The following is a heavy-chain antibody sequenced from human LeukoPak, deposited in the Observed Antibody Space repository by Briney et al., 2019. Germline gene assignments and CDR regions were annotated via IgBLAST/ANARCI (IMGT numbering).Heavy chain of an antibody. CDR3: ARDMRSGWYAADY. J-gene: IGHJ4*02. Sequence: PGGSLRLSCAASGFIFSDYYMSWIRQAPGKGLEWVSYISSSGSHANYADSVKGRFTISRDNAKNSLYLQMNSLSAEDTAAYYCARDMRSGWYAADYWGQGTLVTVSS. CDR2: ISSSGSHA. D-gene: IGHD6-19*01. V-gene: IGHV3-11*05. CDR1: GFIFSDYY.